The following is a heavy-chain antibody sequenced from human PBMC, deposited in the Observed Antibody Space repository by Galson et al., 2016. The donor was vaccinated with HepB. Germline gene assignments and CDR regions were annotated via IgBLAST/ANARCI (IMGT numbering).Heavy chain of an antibody. V-gene: IGHV3-7*01. D-gene: IGHD1-7*01. CDR1: GFTFSTFW. CDR3: ARIIKTGTTSHFDY. Sequence: SLRLSCAASGFTFSTFWMTWVRQAPGKGLEWVANIKQDGSGKYYVDSVKGRFTISRDNAKNSVYLQMNSLRAEDTAGYYCARIIKTGTTSHFDYWGQGTLVTVSS. CDR2: IKQDGSGK. J-gene: IGHJ4*02.